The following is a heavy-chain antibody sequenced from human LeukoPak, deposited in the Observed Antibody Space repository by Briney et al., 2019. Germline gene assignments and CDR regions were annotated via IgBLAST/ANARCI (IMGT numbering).Heavy chain of an antibody. CDR1: GGSFSGYY. CDR2: INHSGST. D-gene: IGHD2-15*01. CDR3: ARGIAYYFDY. V-gene: IGHV4-34*01. Sequence: SETLSLTCAVYGGSFSGYYWSWIRQPPGKGLEWIGEINHSGSTNYNPSLKSRVTISVDTSKNQFSLKLSSVTAEDTAVYYCARGIAYYFDYWGQGTLVTVSS. J-gene: IGHJ4*02.